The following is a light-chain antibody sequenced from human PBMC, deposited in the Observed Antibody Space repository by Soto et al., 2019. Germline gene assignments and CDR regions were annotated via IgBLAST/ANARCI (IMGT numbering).Light chain of an antibody. CDR3: QQRSNWPLT. V-gene: IGKV3D-20*02. CDR2: DAS. Sequence: EIVLTQSPGTLSLSPGERATLSCRASQSVSSSYLAWYQQKPGQAPRLLIYDASNRATGIPARFSGSESGTDFTLTTSSLEPEDFAVYYCQQRSNWPLTFGGGTKVDIK. CDR1: QSVSSSY. J-gene: IGKJ4*01.